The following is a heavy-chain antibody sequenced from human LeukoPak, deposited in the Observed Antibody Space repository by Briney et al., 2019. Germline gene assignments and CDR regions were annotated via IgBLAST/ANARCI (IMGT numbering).Heavy chain of an antibody. CDR2: IYSSGIT. CDR3: ARHDRDGYVYWFDP. D-gene: IGHD5-24*01. Sequence: SQTLSLTCTVSGGSMNSYYWSWIRQSPGKGLESTGYIYSSGITKYNPSLESRVTLSVDTSKREISLKLTSVTAADTAVYYCARHDRDGYVYWFDPWGQGTLVTVSS. CDR1: GGSMNSYY. V-gene: IGHV4-59*08. J-gene: IGHJ5*02.